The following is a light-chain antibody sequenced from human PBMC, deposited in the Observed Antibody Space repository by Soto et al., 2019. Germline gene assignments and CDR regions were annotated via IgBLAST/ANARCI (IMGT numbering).Light chain of an antibody. CDR3: QQLNSYPLT. Sequence: DIQLTQSPSFLSASVGDRATITCRASQGISSYLAWYQQKPGKAPKLLIYAASTLQSGVPSRFRGSGSGTEFTLTISSLQPEDFATYYCQQLNSYPLTFGGGTKVDIK. V-gene: IGKV1-9*01. CDR2: AAS. J-gene: IGKJ4*01. CDR1: QGISSY.